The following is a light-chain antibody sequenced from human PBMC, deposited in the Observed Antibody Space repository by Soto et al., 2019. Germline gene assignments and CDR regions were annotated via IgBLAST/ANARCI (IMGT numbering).Light chain of an antibody. CDR1: SSDVGGYNF. Sequence: QSALTQPASVSGSPGQSITISCTGTSSDVGGYNFVSWYQQHPGKAPKLMIYDVNNRPPGVSNRFSGSKSGNTASLTISGLQAEDEADYYCRSYTSRSTYVFGTGTKVTVL. CDR3: RSYTSRSTYV. J-gene: IGLJ1*01. CDR2: DVN. V-gene: IGLV2-14*03.